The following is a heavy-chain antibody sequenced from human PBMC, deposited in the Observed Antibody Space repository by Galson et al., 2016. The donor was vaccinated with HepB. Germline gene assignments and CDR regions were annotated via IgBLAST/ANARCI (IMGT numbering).Heavy chain of an antibody. V-gene: IGHV3-30*03. CDR2: MSYDGNKK. CDR3: ATLAATGAFDI. J-gene: IGHJ3*02. CDR1: GFTFSNYG. Sequence: SLRLSCAASGFTFSNYGMHWVRQAPGKGLEWVAVMSYDGNKKYYADSAKGRFTISRDVSKNTLSLQMNSLRPEDTAVYYCATLAATGAFDIWGQGTMVTGSS. D-gene: IGHD2-15*01.